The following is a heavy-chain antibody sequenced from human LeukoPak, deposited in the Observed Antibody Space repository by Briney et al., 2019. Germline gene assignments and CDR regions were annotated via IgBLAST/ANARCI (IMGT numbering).Heavy chain of an antibody. Sequence: GRSLRLSCAAPGFTFSSYGMHWVRQAPGKGLEWVAVISYDGSNKYYADSVKGRFTISRDNSKNTLYLQMNSLRAEGTAVYYCAKVWGYSPASGDYWGQGTLVTVSS. CDR3: AKVWGYSPASGDY. D-gene: IGHD6-13*01. CDR1: GFTFSSYG. V-gene: IGHV3-30*18. J-gene: IGHJ4*02. CDR2: ISYDGSNK.